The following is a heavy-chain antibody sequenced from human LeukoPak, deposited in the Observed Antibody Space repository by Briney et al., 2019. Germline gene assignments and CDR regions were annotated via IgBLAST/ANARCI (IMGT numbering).Heavy chain of an antibody. D-gene: IGHD2-15*01. CDR2: ISYDGSNK. CDR1: GFTFSSYA. J-gene: IGHJ6*02. Sequence: GGSLRLSCAASGFTFSSYAMHWVRQAPGKGLEWVAVISYDGSNKYYADSVKGRFTISRDNSKNTLYLQMNSLRAEDTAVYYCARVLNYYYYYGMDVWGQGTTVTVSS. V-gene: IGHV3-30-3*01. CDR3: ARVLNYYYYYGMDV.